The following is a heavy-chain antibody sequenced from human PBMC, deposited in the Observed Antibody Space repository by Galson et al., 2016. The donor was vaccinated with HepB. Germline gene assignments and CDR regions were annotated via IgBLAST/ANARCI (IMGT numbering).Heavy chain of an antibody. CDR1: GYTFPSYY. V-gene: IGHV1-46*01. CDR2: INPSGGST. J-gene: IGHJ4*02. Sequence: SCKASGYTFPSYYMHWVRQAPGQGLEWMGIINPSGGSTSYAQKFQGRVSMTRDTSTRTVYMELSSLRSEDTAVYYCARDREGYFDYWGQGTLVTVSS. D-gene: IGHD6-13*01. CDR3: ARDREGYFDY.